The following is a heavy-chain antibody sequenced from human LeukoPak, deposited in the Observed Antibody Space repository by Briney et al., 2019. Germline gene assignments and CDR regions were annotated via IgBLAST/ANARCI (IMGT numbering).Heavy chain of an antibody. CDR1: GYTFTSYA. CDR3: ARETRPTYYYGSGSYYNPLDV. D-gene: IGHD3-10*01. J-gene: IGHJ6*02. CDR2: IIPILGIA. V-gene: IGHV1-69*04. Sequence: SVKVSCKASGYTFTSYAISWVRQAPGQGLEWMGRIIPILGIANYAQKFQGRVTITADKSTSTAHMELSSLRSEDTAVYYCARETRPTYYYGSGSYYNPLDVWGQGTTVTVSS.